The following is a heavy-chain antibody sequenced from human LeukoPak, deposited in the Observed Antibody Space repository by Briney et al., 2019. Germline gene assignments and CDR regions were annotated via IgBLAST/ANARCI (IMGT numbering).Heavy chain of an antibody. D-gene: IGHD6-19*01. Sequence: PGGSLRLSCAASGFTFSNYAMSWVRQAPGKGLEWVSAISGSGSSTYYADSVKGRFTISRDNSKNTLYLQMNSLRAEDTAVYYCAKDKSSGWYPGYFQHWGQGTLVTVSS. CDR3: AKDKSSGWYPGYFQH. J-gene: IGHJ1*01. CDR2: ISGSGSST. V-gene: IGHV3-23*01. CDR1: GFTFSNYA.